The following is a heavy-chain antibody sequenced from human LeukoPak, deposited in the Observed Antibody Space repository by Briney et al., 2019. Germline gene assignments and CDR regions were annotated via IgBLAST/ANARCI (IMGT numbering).Heavy chain of an antibody. J-gene: IGHJ4*02. Sequence: PGGSLRLSCAASGFTFSNYGMNWVRQAPGKGLEWISYISSSSSLIYYADSVKGRFTISRDNAKNSLYLQMNSLRGEDTAVYYCVRAIGRGPGGHFDYWGQGTLVTVSS. CDR2: ISSSSSLI. CDR3: VRAIGRGPGGHFDY. CDR1: GFTFSNYG. V-gene: IGHV3-48*01. D-gene: IGHD3-10*01.